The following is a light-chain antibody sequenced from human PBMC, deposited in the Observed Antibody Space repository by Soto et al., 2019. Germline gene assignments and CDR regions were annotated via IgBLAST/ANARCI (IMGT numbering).Light chain of an antibody. CDR1: DDISSY. V-gene: IGKV1-9*01. Sequence: DIQLTQSPSFLSASVGDRVTITCRASDDISSYLTWYQQKPGKAPTVLIYAASTLQGGVPSRFSGSGSGTEFTLTISSLQSEDFASYYCQQHKDYPLTFGRGTRLEIK. CDR2: AAS. CDR3: QQHKDYPLT. J-gene: IGKJ5*01.